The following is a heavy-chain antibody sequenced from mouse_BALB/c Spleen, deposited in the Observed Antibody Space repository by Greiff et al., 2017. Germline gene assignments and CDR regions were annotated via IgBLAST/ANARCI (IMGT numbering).Heavy chain of an antibody. D-gene: IGHD2-14*01. CDR2: ISYSGST. V-gene: IGHV3-2*02. CDR1: GYSITSYYV. Sequence: EVQLVESGPGLVKPSQSLSLTCTVTGYSITSYYVWNWIRQSPGNLLEWMGYISYSGSTSYNPSLKSRISITRDTSKNQFFLQLNSVTTEDTATYCCARKRAYYRHDDGGYWGRGTTLTVSS. J-gene: IGHJ2*01. CDR3: ARKRAYYRHDDGGY.